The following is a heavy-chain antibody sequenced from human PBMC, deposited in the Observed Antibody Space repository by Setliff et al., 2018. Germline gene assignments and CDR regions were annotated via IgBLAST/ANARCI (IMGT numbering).Heavy chain of an antibody. V-gene: IGHV1-18*01. D-gene: IGHD2-2*01. CDR3: ARGPLDFVVTPAAAKFDY. CDR2: MSAY. Sequence: ASVQVSCKASGYTFTNYGINWVRRAPGQGLEWMGWMSAYAQKFQGRVTMTTDTPTCTAYMELRSLTSDDTDVYYCARGPLDFVVTPAAAKFDYWGQGTLVTVSS. CDR1: GYTFTNYG. J-gene: IGHJ4*02.